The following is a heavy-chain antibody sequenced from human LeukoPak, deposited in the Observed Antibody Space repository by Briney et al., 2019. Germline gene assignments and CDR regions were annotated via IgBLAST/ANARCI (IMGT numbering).Heavy chain of an antibody. V-gene: IGHV3-48*04. CDR2: ITSSSSSI. Sequence: GGSLRLSCIASEFTFSSYNMNWVRQAPGKELEWVSYITSSSSSIYYADSVKGRFTISRDNAKNSLYLQMDSLRAEDTAVYYCAKIPGIAGANDAFDIWGQRTMVTVSS. J-gene: IGHJ3*02. D-gene: IGHD6-13*01. CDR3: AKIPGIAGANDAFDI. CDR1: EFTFSSYN.